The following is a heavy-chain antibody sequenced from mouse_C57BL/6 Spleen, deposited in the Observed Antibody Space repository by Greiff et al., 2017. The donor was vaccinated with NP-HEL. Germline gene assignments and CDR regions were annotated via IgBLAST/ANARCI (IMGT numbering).Heavy chain of an antibody. CDR2: IYPGDGDT. J-gene: IGHJ4*01. D-gene: IGHD1-1*01. CDR3: ARRPCDDGSSSYAMDY. CDR1: GYAFSSSW. V-gene: IGHV1-82*01. Sequence: QVQLQQSGPELVKPGASVKISCKASGYAFSSSWMNWVKQRPGKGLEWIGRIYPGDGDTNYNGKFKGKATLTADKSSSTAYMQLSSLTSEDSAVYFCARRPCDDGSSSYAMDYWGQGTSVTVSS.